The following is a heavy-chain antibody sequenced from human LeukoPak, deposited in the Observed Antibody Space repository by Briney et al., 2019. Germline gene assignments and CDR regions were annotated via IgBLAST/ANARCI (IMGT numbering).Heavy chain of an antibody. Sequence: ASVKVSCKTSGYNFNRYTITWVRQAPGQGLEWMGWGSTSNGATNYAEKSQDRLTMTTEAVTKTAYMELKRLTSGDTAMYFCARVSDTSMVTPGFDSWGQGTLVTV. J-gene: IGHJ4*02. D-gene: IGHD5-18*01. V-gene: IGHV1-18*01. CDR2: GSTSNGAT. CDR1: GYNFNRYT. CDR3: ARVSDTSMVTPGFDS.